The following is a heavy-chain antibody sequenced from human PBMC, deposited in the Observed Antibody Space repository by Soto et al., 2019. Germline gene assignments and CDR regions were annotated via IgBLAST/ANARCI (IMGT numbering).Heavy chain of an antibody. CDR2: ISWDGGST. Sequence: GGSLRLSCAASGFTFDDYTMHWVRQAPGKGLEWVSLISWDGGSTYYADSVKGRFTISRDNSRNSLYLQMNSLRTEDTALYYCATDAYGSGSYYYYYGMDVWGQGTTVTVSS. CDR3: ATDAYGSGSYYYYYGMDV. J-gene: IGHJ6*02. D-gene: IGHD3-10*01. CDR1: GFTFDDYT. V-gene: IGHV3-43*01.